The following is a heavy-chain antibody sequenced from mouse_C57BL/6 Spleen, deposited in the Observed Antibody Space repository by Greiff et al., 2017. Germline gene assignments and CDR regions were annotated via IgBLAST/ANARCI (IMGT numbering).Heavy chain of an antibody. Sequence: QVQLQRSGPELVKPGASVKISCKASGYAFSSSWMNWVKQRPGTGLEWIGRIAPGDGDTNYTGKFKGKATLTADKSSSTAYRQLSSLTAEDSAVYFGARWLLQGSFAYWGQGTLVTVSA. CDR3: ARWLLQGSFAY. D-gene: IGHD2-3*01. CDR1: GYAFSSSW. J-gene: IGHJ3*01. CDR2: IAPGDGDT. V-gene: IGHV1-82*01.